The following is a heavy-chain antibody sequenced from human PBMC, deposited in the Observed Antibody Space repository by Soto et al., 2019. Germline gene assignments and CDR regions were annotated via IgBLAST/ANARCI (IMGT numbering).Heavy chain of an antibody. J-gene: IGHJ5*02. V-gene: IGHV4-31*03. CDR1: GGSISSGGYY. Sequence: QVQLQESGPGLVKPSQTLSLTCTVSGGSISSGGYYWSWIRQHPGKGLEWIGYIYYSGSTYYNPYLKSRVTISVDTSKNQFSLKLSSVTAADTAVYYCARVIIAVAATPRGFDPWGQGTLVTVSS. CDR2: IYYSGST. D-gene: IGHD6-19*01. CDR3: ARVIIAVAATPRGFDP.